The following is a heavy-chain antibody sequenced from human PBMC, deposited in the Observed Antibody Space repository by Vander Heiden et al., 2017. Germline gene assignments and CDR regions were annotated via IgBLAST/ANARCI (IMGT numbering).Heavy chain of an antibody. CDR2: LYSSGST. CDR1: AAPTTSGVSY. Sequence: QVQLQESGPGLLKPSQPLSPPCPSPAAPTTSGVSYWSWIRQPPGKGLEWIGYLYSSGSTYYSPSLKSRVTISVDTSKNQFFLNLDSVTAADTAVYHCARGAQQPVTKYNYYGMDVWGPGTTVTVSS. D-gene: IGHD6-13*01. V-gene: IGHV4-30-4*01. CDR3: ARGAQQPVTKYNYYGMDV. J-gene: IGHJ6*02.